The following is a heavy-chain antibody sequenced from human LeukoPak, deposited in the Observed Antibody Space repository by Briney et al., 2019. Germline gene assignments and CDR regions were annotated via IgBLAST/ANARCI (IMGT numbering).Heavy chain of an antibody. D-gene: IGHD5-12*01. J-gene: IGHJ4*02. CDR3: VRGGRATFDA. CDR2: MNHEGSET. CDR1: GFDFSGYW. V-gene: IGHV3-7*01. Sequence: GGSLRLSCAVSGFDFSGYWMTWVRQAPGKGLEWVANMNHEGSETYYLHSVKGRFTISRDNAENSLYLLMNGLRPEDMALYYCVRGGRATFDAWGQGTLVTVSS.